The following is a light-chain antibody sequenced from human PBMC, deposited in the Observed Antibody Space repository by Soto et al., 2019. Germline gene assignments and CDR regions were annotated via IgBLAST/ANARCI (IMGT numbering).Light chain of an antibody. CDR2: DVN. CDR3: CSYAGSYTLV. V-gene: IGLV2-11*01. J-gene: IGLJ1*01. CDR1: SSDVGGYNY. Sequence: QSALTQPRSVSGSLGQSVTISCTGTSSDVGGYNYVSWYQQHPGKAPKLMIYDVNKRPSGVPDRFSGSKSGNTASLTISGLQAEDAADYYCCSYAGSYTLVFGTGTKVTVL.